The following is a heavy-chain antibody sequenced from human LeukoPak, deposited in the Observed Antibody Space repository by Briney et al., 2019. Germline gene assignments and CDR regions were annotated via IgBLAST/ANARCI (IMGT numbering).Heavy chain of an antibody. J-gene: IGHJ4*02. CDR1: GNSISSGDNY. CDR3: ARASYSYDINGWVPFDY. Sequence: SETLSLTCTVSGNSISSGDNYWSWIRQPAGKGLEWIGRIYTSGSTNYNPSLKSRVTISGDTSKNQFSLRPSSVTAADTAVYYCARASYSYDINGWVPFDYWGQGTLVTVSS. V-gene: IGHV4-61*02. CDR2: IYTSGST. D-gene: IGHD3-22*01.